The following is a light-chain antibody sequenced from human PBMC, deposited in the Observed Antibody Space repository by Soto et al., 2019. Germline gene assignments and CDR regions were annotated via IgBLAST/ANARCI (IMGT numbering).Light chain of an antibody. CDR3: SSYTNINTRACV. J-gene: IGLJ1*01. CDR1: TSDVGGYNS. Sequence: QSALTQPASVSGSPGQSITISCTGTTSDVGGYNSVSWYQQHPGKAPTLIIYEVTDRPSGVSNRFSGSKSGNTASLTISGLQAEDEAEYYCSSYTNINTRACVFGTGTKLTVL. CDR2: EVT. V-gene: IGLV2-14*01.